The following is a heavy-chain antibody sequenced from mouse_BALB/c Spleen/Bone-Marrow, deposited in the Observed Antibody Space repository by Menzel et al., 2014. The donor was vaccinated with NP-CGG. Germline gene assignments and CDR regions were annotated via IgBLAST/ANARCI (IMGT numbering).Heavy chain of an antibody. CDR3: ANYYYGSSLFAY. CDR1: GFNIKDTY. Sequence: EVQLQQSGAELVKPGASVKLSCTASGFNIKDTYMHWVKRRPEQGLEWIGRIDPANGNTKYDPKFQGKATITADTSSNTAYLQLISLTSEDTAVYYCANYYYGSSLFAYWGQGTLVTVSA. J-gene: IGHJ3*01. V-gene: IGHV14-3*02. CDR2: IDPANGNT. D-gene: IGHD1-1*01.